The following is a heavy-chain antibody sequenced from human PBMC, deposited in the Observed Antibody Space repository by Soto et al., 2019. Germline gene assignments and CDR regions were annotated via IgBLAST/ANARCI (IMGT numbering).Heavy chain of an antibody. CDR1: GYSFTSYW. J-gene: IGHJ6*02. CDR3: ATRYYYDSSGYSYYFYGMDV. D-gene: IGHD3-22*01. Sequence: PGESLKISCKGSGYSFTSYWIGWVRQMPGKGLEWMGRIDPSDSYTNYSPSFQGHVTISADKSISTAYLQWSSLKASDTAMYYCATRYYYDSSGYSYYFYGMDVWGPGTTVTVSS. V-gene: IGHV5-10-1*01. CDR2: IDPSDSYT.